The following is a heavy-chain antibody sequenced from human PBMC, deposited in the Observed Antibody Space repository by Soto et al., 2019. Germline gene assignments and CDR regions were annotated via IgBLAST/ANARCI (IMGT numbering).Heavy chain of an antibody. CDR2: IYYSGST. CDR1: GGSISSGDYY. V-gene: IGHV4-30-4*01. D-gene: IGHD3-22*01. CDR3: ARGYYDSSGYYYYYFDY. Sequence: SETLSLTCTVSGGSISSGDYYWSWIRQPPGKGLEWIGYIYYSGSTYYNPSLKSRVTISVGTSKNQFSLKLSSVTAADTAVYYCARGYYDSSGYYYYYFDYWGQGTLVTVSS. J-gene: IGHJ4*02.